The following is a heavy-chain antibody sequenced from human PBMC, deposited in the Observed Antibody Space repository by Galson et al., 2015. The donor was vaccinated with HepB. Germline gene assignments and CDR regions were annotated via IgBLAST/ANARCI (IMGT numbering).Heavy chain of an antibody. Sequence: SVKVSCKASGYKFTSYGISWVRQAPGQGLEWMAWISAYNGDTNYAQKFHGRVTMTTDTSTSTAYMELRSLRSDDTAVYYCARAGNGYCYVPFDLWGPGTMVTVSS. V-gene: IGHV1-18*01. D-gene: IGHD3-22*01. CDR1: GYKFTSYG. CDR2: ISAYNGDT. CDR3: ARAGNGYCYVPFDL. J-gene: IGHJ3*01.